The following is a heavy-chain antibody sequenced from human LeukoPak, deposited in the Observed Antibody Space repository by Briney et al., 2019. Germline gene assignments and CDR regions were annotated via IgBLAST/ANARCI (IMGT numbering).Heavy chain of an antibody. Sequence: GGTLRLWCAADEFSFSDYYRSWIRQDPGKELEWVSYISSSSSYTNYADSVKGRFTISRDNAKNSLYLQMNSLRAEDTAVYYCARARGAAARRTFDYWGQGTLVTVSS. D-gene: IGHD6-13*01. CDR3: ARARGAAARRTFDY. CDR2: ISSSSSYT. J-gene: IGHJ4*02. V-gene: IGHV3-11*06. CDR1: EFSFSDYY.